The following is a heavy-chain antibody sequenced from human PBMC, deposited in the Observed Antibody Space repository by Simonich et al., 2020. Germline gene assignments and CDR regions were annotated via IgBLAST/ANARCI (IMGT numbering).Heavy chain of an antibody. D-gene: IGHD1-26*01. J-gene: IGHJ6*03. V-gene: IGHV3-7*01. Sequence: EVQLVESGGGLVKPGGSLRLSCAASGFTFGDYAMSWFRQAPGKGLEWVANIKQDGSEKYYVDSVKGRFTISRDNAKNSLYLQMNSLRAEDTAVYYCARTHSGSYYYYYYMDVWGKGTTVTVSS. CDR1: GFTFGDYA. CDR2: IKQDGSEK. CDR3: ARTHSGSYYYYYYMDV.